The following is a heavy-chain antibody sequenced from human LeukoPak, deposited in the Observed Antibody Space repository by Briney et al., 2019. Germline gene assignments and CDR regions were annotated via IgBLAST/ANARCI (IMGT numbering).Heavy chain of an antibody. J-gene: IGHJ4*02. CDR1: GFTFTSYD. V-gene: IGHV1-8*01. CDR3: ARGFMDYDSDDYAFSYY. CDR2: MNPNSGDT. Sequence: ASVKISCKASGFTFTSYDITWVRQAPGQGLEWMGWMNPNSGDTGYAQKFQGRLTMTRDTSITTAFMELSSLRSEDTAVYYCARGFMDYDSDDYAFSYYWGQGTLVTVSS. D-gene: IGHD3-22*01.